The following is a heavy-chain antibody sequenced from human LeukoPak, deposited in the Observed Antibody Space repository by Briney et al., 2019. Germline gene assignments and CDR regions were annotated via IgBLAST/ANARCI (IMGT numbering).Heavy chain of an antibody. J-gene: IGHJ4*02. Sequence: SVKVSCKASGGTFSSYAISWVRQAPGQGLEWMGGITPIFGTANYAQRFQDRVTITADESTSTAYMELSSLRSEDTAVYYCARTKGYYYDSSGYYYGAFDYWGQGTLVTVSS. CDR3: ARTKGYYYDSSGYYYGAFDY. D-gene: IGHD3-22*01. CDR1: GGTFSSYA. V-gene: IGHV1-69*13. CDR2: ITPIFGTA.